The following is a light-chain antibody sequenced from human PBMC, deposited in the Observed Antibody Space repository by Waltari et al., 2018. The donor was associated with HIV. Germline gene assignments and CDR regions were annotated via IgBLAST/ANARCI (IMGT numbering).Light chain of an antibody. CDR1: QSVSNTF. CDR3: QQYDHSPLFT. CDR2: GTS. J-gene: IGKJ3*01. Sequence: EIVLTQSPGTLSLSPGERATLSCRASQSVSNTFLAWYQQKPGQAPRLLIYGTSNRATGVPDRFRGSGAVTDFTLTISRLEPEDFAVYYCQQYDHSPLFTFGPGTKVDI. V-gene: IGKV3-20*01.